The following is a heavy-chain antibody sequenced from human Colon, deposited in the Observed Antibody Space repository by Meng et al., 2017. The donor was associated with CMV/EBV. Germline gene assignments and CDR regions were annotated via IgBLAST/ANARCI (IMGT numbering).Heavy chain of an antibody. V-gene: IGHV3-30*02. D-gene: IGHD3-10*01. CDR2: IRYDGSSS. Sequence: GESLKISCVGSGFTFSSYAMNWVRQAPGKGLEWVAFIRYDGSSSLYADSVRGRFSISRDNSKNSLYLQMNSLRAEDTAVYYCAREGAGYYYGMDVWGQGTTVTVSS. CDR1: GFTFSSYA. CDR3: AREGAGYYYGMDV. J-gene: IGHJ6*02.